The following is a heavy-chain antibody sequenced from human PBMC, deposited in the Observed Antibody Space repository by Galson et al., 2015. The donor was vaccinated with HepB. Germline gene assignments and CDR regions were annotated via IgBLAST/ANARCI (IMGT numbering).Heavy chain of an antibody. CDR3: ARAGVSYYYDSSVNY. V-gene: IGHV3-74*01. CDR2: IHSDGSST. J-gene: IGHJ4*02. D-gene: IGHD3-22*01. Sequence: SLRLSCAASGFTFSSYWMHWVRQAPAKGLVWVSRIHSDGSSTSYADSAKGRFTISRDNAKNTLYLQMNSLRAEDTAVYYCARAGVSYYYDSSVNYWGQGTLVTVSS. CDR1: GFTFSSYW.